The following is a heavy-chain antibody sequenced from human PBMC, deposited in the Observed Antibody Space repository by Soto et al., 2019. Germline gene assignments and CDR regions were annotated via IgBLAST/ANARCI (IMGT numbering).Heavy chain of an antibody. CDR3: AKDVDIVATIKGYYYYYGMDV. V-gene: IGHV3-30*18. Sequence: GGSLRLSCAASGFTFSSYGMRWVRQAPGKGLEWVAVISYDGSNKYYADSVKGRFTISRDNSKNTLYLQMNSLRAEDTAVYYCAKDVDIVATIKGYYYYYGMDVWGQGTTVTVSS. CDR2: ISYDGSNK. J-gene: IGHJ6*02. CDR1: GFTFSSYG. D-gene: IGHD5-12*01.